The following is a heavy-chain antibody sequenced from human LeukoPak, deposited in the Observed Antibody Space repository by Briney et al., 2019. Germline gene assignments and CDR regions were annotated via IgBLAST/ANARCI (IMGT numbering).Heavy chain of an antibody. V-gene: IGHV1-2*02. J-gene: IGHJ4*02. CDR1: GYTFTGYY. CDR3: ARNRLIERGYSYGYDY. CDR2: INPNSGGT. Sequence: WASVKVSCKASGYTFTGYYMHWVRQAPGQGLEWMGWINPNSGGTNYAQKFQGRVTMTRDTSISTAYMELSRLRSDDTAVYYCARNRLIERGYSYGYDYWGQGTLVTVSS. D-gene: IGHD5-18*01.